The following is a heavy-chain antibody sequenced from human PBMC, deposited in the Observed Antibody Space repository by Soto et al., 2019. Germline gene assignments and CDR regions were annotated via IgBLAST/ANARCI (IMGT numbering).Heavy chain of an antibody. D-gene: IGHD4-4*01. CDR3: ARKHSLDYIRWGLDP. J-gene: IGHJ5*02. CDR1: GYPFSDNQ. V-gene: IGHV1-2*02. CDR2: INPKSDDT. Sequence: ASVKVSCKASGYPFSDNQIHWLRRAPGQGLEWMGRINPKSDDTNYAQKFQGRVTMTRDASIDTAYLELTGLTSDDTATYYCARKHSLDYIRWGLDPWGQGTLVTVSS.